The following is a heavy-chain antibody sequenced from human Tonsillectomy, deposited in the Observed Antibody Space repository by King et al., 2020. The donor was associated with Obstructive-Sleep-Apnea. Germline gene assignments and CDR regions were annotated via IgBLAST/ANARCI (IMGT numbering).Heavy chain of an antibody. CDR1: GGSIDINNYY. Sequence: QLQESGPGLVKPSETLSLTCTVSGGSIDINNYYWGWVRQSPEKGLEWIGSVDYTGASHYNPSLMSRLTMSKDTSKNQFSLKLTSVTAADTAVYYCVSDGGYWLIDYWGQGTLVTVSS. CDR2: VDYTGAS. J-gene: IGHJ4*02. D-gene: IGHD3-10*01. V-gene: IGHV4-39*07. CDR3: VSDGGYWLIDY.